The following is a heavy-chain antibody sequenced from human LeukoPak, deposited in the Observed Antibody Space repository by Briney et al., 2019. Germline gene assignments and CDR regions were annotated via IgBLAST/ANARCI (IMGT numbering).Heavy chain of an antibody. V-gene: IGHV3-13*01. D-gene: IGHD3-10*01. CDR3: ARSGADAGGYYYDR. Sequence: GGSLRLSCAASGFTLSSYDMHWVRQATGKGLEWVSAIGTAGDTYYPGSVKGRFTISRENAKNSLYLQMNSLRAGDTAVYYCARSGADAGGYYYDRWGQGTMVTVSS. CDR1: GFTLSSYD. CDR2: IGTAGDT. J-gene: IGHJ3*02.